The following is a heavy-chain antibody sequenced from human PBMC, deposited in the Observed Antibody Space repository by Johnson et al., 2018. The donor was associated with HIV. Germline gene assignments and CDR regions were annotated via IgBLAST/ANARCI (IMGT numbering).Heavy chain of an antibody. CDR3: APLGDAFDI. J-gene: IGHJ3*02. Sequence: MQLVESGGGVVRPGGSLRLSCAASGFTFDDYGLSWVRQAPGMGLVWVSGINRNVGSPGYAESVKGRFTISRDNSKNTLYLQMNSLRAESTAVYYCAPLGDAFDIWGQGTMVTVSS. D-gene: IGHD7-27*01. CDR2: INRNVGSP. V-gene: IGHV3-20*04. CDR1: GFTFDDYG.